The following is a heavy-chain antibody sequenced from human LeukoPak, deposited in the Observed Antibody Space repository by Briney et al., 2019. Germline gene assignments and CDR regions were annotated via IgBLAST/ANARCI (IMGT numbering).Heavy chain of an antibody. Sequence: GASVKVSCKASGGTFSSYAISWVRQAPGQGLEWMGGIIPIFGTANYAQKFQGRVTITADESTSTAYMELSSLRSEDTAVYYCASPYCSGGSCYSYFDYWGQGTLVTVSS. CDR1: GGTFSSYA. D-gene: IGHD2-15*01. J-gene: IGHJ4*02. V-gene: IGHV1-69*13. CDR2: IIPIFGTA. CDR3: ASPYCSGGSCYSYFDY.